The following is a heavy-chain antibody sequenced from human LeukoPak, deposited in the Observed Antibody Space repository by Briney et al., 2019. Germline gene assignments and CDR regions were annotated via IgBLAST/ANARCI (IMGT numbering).Heavy chain of an antibody. CDR3: ARHGPSGYDSRDAFDI. V-gene: IGHV5-51*01. J-gene: IGHJ3*02. D-gene: IGHD5-12*01. Sequence: GESLKISCKGSGYSFTNYWIGWVRQMPGKGLEWMAIIYPGDSSTRYSPSFQGQVTISADESINTAYLQWSTLKASDTAMYYCARHGPSGYDSRDAFDIWGQGTLVTVSS. CDR2: IYPGDSST. CDR1: GYSFTNYW.